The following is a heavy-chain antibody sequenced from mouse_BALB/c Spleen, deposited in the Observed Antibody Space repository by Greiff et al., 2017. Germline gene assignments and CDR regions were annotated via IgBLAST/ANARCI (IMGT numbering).Heavy chain of an antibody. CDR3: ARYSYDYPFDY. V-gene: IGHV3-2*02. J-gene: IGHJ2*01. Sequence: EVQLVESGPGLVKPSQSLSLTCTVTGYSITSDYAWNWIRQFPGNKLEWMGYISYSGSTSYNPSLKSRISITRDTSKNQFFLQLNSVTTEDTATYYCARYSYDYPFDYWGQGTTLTVSS. CDR1: GYSITSDYA. CDR2: ISYSGST. D-gene: IGHD2-4*01.